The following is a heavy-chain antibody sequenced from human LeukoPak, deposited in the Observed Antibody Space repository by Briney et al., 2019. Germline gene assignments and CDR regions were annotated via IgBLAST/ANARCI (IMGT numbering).Heavy chain of an antibody. CDR1: GGSISSYD. V-gene: IGHV4-59*12. CDR3: ARDSYSYGYVDY. Sequence: PSETLSITCTVSGGSISSYDWSWIRQPPGKGLEWIGYIYYSGSTNYNPSLKSRVTISVDTSKNQISLKLSSVTAADTAVYYCARDSYSYGYVDYWGQGTLVTVSS. J-gene: IGHJ4*02. CDR2: IYYSGST. D-gene: IGHD5-18*01.